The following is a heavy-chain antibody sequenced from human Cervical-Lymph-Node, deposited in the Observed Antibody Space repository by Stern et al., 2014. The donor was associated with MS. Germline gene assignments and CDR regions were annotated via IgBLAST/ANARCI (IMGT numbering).Heavy chain of an antibody. CDR1: GFTFSSCS. J-gene: IGHJ3*02. D-gene: IGHD3-9*01. CDR2: ISNSSTYI. Sequence: EVQLVESGGGLVKPGGSLRLSCAASGFTFSSCSMIWVRQAPGKGLEWVSSISNSSTYIYYADSVKGRFTISRDNAKNSMYLQMNSLRAEDTAVYYCARDFKLRYAHAFDIWGQGKMFIVSS. CDR3: ARDFKLRYAHAFDI. V-gene: IGHV3-21*01.